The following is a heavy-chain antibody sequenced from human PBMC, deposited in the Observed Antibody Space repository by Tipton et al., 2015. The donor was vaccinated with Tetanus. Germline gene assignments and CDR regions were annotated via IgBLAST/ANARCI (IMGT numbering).Heavy chain of an antibody. Sequence: SLRLSCAASGFTFSSYAMSWVRQAPGKGLEWVSAISGSGGSTYYADSVKGRFTISRDNSKNTLYLQMNSLRAEDTAVYYCAKCVGVVFGGGVDFDYWGQGTLVTVSS. J-gene: IGHJ4*02. CDR3: AKCVGVVFGGGVDFDY. CDR1: GFTFSSYA. V-gene: IGHV3-23*01. D-gene: IGHD3-3*01. CDR2: ISGSGGST.